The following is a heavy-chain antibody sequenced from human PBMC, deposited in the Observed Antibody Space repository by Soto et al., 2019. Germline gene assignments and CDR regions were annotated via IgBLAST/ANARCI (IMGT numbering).Heavy chain of an antibody. J-gene: IGHJ4*02. CDR3: ARGGPRIAAAGPFDY. Sequence: QVQLQQWGAGLLKPSETLSLTCAVYGGSFSGYYWSWIRQPPGKGLEWIGEINHSGSTNYNPSLKSRVTISVDTSKNQFSLKLSSVTAADTAVYYCARGGPRIAAAGPFDYWGQGTLVTVSS. CDR2: INHSGST. V-gene: IGHV4-34*01. D-gene: IGHD6-13*01. CDR1: GGSFSGYY.